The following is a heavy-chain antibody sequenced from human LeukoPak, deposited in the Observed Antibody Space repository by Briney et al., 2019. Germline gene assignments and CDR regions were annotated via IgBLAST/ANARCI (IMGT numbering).Heavy chain of an antibody. CDR1: GGSISSYY. CDR2: IYYSGST. D-gene: IGHD1-26*01. J-gene: IGHJ4*02. Sequence: SETLSLTCTVSGGSISSYYWSWIRQPPGKGLEWIGYIYYSGSTNYNPSLKSRVTISVDTSKNQFSLKLSSVTAADTAVYYCARLIKEWELFDYWGQGTLVTVSS. V-gene: IGHV4-59*08. CDR3: ARLIKEWELFDY.